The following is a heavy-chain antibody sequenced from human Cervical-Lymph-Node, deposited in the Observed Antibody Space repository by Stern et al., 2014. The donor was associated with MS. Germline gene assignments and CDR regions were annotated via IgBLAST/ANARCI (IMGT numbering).Heavy chain of an antibody. CDR1: GFTFDDYA. CDR2: ISWNSGSI. Sequence: EVHLVESGGGLVQPGRSLRLSCAASGFTFDDYAMHWVRQAPGKGLEWVSGISWNSGSIGYADSVKGRFTISRDNAKNSLYLQMNSLRAEDTALYYCAKPDYSSGWYCWGQGTLVTVSS. J-gene: IGHJ4*02. V-gene: IGHV3-9*01. CDR3: AKPDYSSGWYC. D-gene: IGHD6-19*01.